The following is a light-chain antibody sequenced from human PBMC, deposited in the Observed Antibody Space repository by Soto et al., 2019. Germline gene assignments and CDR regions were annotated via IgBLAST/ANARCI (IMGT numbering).Light chain of an antibody. CDR1: QSVGSY. Sequence: EIVLTQSPATLSLSPGEIATLSCSASQSVGSYLAWYQQKPGQAPRLLIFDASNRATGIPARFSGSGSGTDFTLTINNLEPEDFAVYYCQQHSNWPFTFGQGTKVDIK. J-gene: IGKJ1*01. V-gene: IGKV3-11*01. CDR2: DAS. CDR3: QQHSNWPFT.